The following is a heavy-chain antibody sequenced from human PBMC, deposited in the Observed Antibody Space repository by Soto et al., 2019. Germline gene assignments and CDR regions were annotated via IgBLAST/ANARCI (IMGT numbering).Heavy chain of an antibody. CDR1: GFTFSSYG. D-gene: IGHD3-16*01. CDR3: ARGDGGLGGDDY. J-gene: IGHJ4*02. Sequence: QVQLVESGGGVVQPGRSLRLSCAASGFTFSSYGMHWVRQAPGKGLEWVAVIWYDGSNKYYADSVKGRFTISRDNSKNTLYLQMNSLRAEDTAVYYCARGDGGLGGDDYWGQGTLVTVSS. CDR2: IWYDGSNK. V-gene: IGHV3-33*01.